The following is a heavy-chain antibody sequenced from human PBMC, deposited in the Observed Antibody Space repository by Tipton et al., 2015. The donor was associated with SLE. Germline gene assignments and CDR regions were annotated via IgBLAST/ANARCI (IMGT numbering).Heavy chain of an antibody. J-gene: IGHJ3*02. CDR2: IYYSGST. CDR1: GGSISSYY. Sequence: TLSLTCTVSGGSISSYYWSWIRQPPGKGLEWIGYIYYSGSTNYNPSLKSRVTIPVDTSKNQFSLKLSSVTAADTAVYYCASYGGSSWGDAFDIWGQGTMVTVSS. CDR3: ASYGGSSWGDAFDI. D-gene: IGHD6-13*01. V-gene: IGHV4-59*12.